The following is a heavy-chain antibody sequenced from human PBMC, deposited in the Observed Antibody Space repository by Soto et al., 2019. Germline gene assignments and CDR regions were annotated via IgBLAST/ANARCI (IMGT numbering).Heavy chain of an antibody. CDR2: IYYSGST. D-gene: IGHD3-22*01. Sequence: PSETLSLTCTVSCGSISSSSYYWGWIRQPPGKGLEWIGSIYYSGSTYYNPSLKSRVTISVDTSKNQFSLKLSSVTAADTAVYYCAGQLYYYDSSGYPHYFDYWGQGTLVTVSS. CDR3: AGQLYYYDSSGYPHYFDY. V-gene: IGHV4-39*01. J-gene: IGHJ4*02. CDR1: CGSISSSSYY.